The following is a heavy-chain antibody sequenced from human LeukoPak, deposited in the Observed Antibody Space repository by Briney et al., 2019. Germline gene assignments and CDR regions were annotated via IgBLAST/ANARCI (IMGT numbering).Heavy chain of an antibody. CDR3: ARVGYYYGSGSRRFDY. V-gene: IGHV1-18*01. D-gene: IGHD3-10*01. CDR1: GYTFTSYG. J-gene: IGHJ4*02. CDR2: ISAYNGNT. Sequence: ASVKVSCKASGYTFTSYGISWVRQAPGQGLEWMGWISAYNGNTNYAQKLQGRVTMTTDTSTSTAYMELRSLRSDDTAVYYCARVGYYYGSGSRRFDYWGQGTLVTVSS.